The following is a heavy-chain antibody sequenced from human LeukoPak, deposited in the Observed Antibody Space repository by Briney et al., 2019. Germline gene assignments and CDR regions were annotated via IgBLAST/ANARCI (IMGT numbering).Heavy chain of an antibody. CDR3: AKSLGRWLPYGMDV. D-gene: IGHD5-24*01. V-gene: IGHV3-23*01. CDR2: ISGSGGST. J-gene: IGHJ6*02. CDR1: GFTFSSYA. Sequence: GGSLRLSCAASGFTFSSYAMSWVRQAPGKGLEWVSTISGSGGSTYYADSVKGRFTISRDNSKNTLYLQMNSLRAEDTAVYYCAKSLGRWLPYGMDVWGQGTTVTVSS.